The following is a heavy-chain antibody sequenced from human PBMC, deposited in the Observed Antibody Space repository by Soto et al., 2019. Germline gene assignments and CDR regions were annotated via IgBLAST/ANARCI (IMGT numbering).Heavy chain of an antibody. CDR3: ARGRQQWLVLDYFDY. Sequence: QVQLVQSGAEVKKPGASVKVSCKASGYTFTSYYMHWVRQAPGQGLEWMGIINPSGGSTSYAQKFQGRVTMTRDTSTSTVYMELSSLRSEDTAVYYCARGRQQWLVLDYFDYWGQGTLVTVSS. J-gene: IGHJ4*02. D-gene: IGHD6-19*01. CDR2: INPSGGST. CDR1: GYTFTSYY. V-gene: IGHV1-46*03.